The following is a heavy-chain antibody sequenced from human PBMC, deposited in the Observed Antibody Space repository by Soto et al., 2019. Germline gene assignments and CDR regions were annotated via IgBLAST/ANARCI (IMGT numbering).Heavy chain of an antibody. CDR3: AKSRYGSGHESYGMDV. V-gene: IGHV3-30*18. Sequence: GGSLRLSCAASGFTFSSYGMHWVRQAPGKGLEWVAVISYDGSNKYYADSVKGRFTISRDNSKNTLYLQMNSLRAEDTAVYYCAKSRYGSGHESYGMDVWGQGTTVTVSS. CDR1: GFTFSSYG. J-gene: IGHJ6*02. CDR2: ISYDGSNK. D-gene: IGHD3-10*01.